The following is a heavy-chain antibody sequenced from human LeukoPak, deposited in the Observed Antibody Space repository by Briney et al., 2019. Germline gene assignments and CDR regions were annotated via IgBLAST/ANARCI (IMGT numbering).Heavy chain of an antibody. CDR1: GFTVTSNS. CDR2: IYSGST. CDR3: ARRAGAYSHPYDY. Sequence: GGSLRLSCTVSGFTVTSNSMSWVRQAPGKGLEWVSFIYSGSTHYSDSVKGRFTISRDNSKNTLYLQMNSLRAEDTTVYYCARRAGAYSHPYDYWGQGTLVTVSS. J-gene: IGHJ4*02. D-gene: IGHD4/OR15-4a*01. V-gene: IGHV3-53*01.